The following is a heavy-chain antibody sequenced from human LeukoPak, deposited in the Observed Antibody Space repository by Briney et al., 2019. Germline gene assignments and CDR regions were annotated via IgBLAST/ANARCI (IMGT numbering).Heavy chain of an antibody. D-gene: IGHD6-6*01. V-gene: IGHV4-31*03. CDR2: IHYSGDT. J-gene: IGHJ4*02. Sequence: SQTLSPTCTVSGASVSSGGYYWSWIRQHAGKGLEWIGYIHYSGDTYSNPSLKSRVAVSLDTSKNQFSLKLTSVTAADTAVYYCARLLAARPQDDYWGQGTLVTVSS. CDR1: GASVSSGGYY. CDR3: ARLLAARPQDDY.